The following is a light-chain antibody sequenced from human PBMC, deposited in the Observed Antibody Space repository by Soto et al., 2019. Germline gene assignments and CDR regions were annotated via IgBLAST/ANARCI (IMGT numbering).Light chain of an antibody. J-gene: IGKJ3*01. Sequence: EIVLTQSPGTLSLSPGERATLSCRASQSLSSNYLAWYQQQRGQAPRLLIYGASSRASGIPDRFSGSGSGTDFTRTISSLEPEDFAVYYCQHHGRSAIFTLGPGTTVDIK. CDR2: GAS. V-gene: IGKV3-20*01. CDR3: QHHGRSAIFT. CDR1: QSLSSNY.